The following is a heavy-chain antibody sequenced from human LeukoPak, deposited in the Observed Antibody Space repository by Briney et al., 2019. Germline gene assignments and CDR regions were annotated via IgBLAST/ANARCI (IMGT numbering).Heavy chain of an antibody. CDR2: ISSSTI. Sequence: GGSLRLSCTASGFSFSIDSMNWVRQAAGKGLEWVSYISSSTISYAASVKGRFTLARDNAKSSLYLQMSSLRDEDTAVYYCARANGMEVWGQGTTVTVSS. CDR1: GFSFSIDS. V-gene: IGHV3-48*02. CDR3: ARANGMEV. J-gene: IGHJ6*02.